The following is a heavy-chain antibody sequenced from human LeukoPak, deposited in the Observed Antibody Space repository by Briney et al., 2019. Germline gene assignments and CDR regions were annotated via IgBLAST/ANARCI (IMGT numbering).Heavy chain of an antibody. CDR2: ISGSGDDT. CDR3: AKEKGSRLPFDY. CDR1: GFTFNNYG. Sequence: GGSLRLSCGASGFTFNNYGMNWVRQAPGKGLEWVSAISGSGDDTYYADSVKGRFTISRDNSKNTLYLQMLSLRAEDTALYYCAKEKGSRLPFDYWGQGTLVTVSS. D-gene: IGHD3-10*01. V-gene: IGHV3-23*01. J-gene: IGHJ4*02.